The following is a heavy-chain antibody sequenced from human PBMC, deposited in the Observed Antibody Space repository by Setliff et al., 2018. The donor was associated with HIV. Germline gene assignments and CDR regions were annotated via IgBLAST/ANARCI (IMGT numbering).Heavy chain of an antibody. J-gene: IGHJ4*02. CDR3: VRGPPGITVVIDY. CDR2: ISSGGSYI. Sequence: PGGSLRLSCAGSGFTFGTYSMGWVRQAPGKGLEWVSFISSGGSYIFYADSVKGRFTISRDNAKMYLQMNGLRAEDTAPYYCVRGPPGITVVIDYWGQGTLVTVSS. D-gene: IGHD3-10*01. CDR1: GFTFGTYS. V-gene: IGHV3-21*01.